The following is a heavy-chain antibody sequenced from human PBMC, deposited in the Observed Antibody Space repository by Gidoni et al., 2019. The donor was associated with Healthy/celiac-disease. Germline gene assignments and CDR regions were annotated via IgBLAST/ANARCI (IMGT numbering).Heavy chain of an antibody. CDR3: AMDPRPVWFGEGSLDY. V-gene: IGHV3-53*02. Sequence: EVQLVETGGGLIQPGGSLRLSCAASGFTVSSNYMSWVRQAPGKGLEWVSVIYSGGSTYYADSVKGRFTISRDNSKNTLYLQMNSLRAEDTAVYYCAMDPRPVWFGEGSLDYWGQGTLVTVSS. CDR1: GFTVSSNY. CDR2: IYSGGST. D-gene: IGHD3-10*01. J-gene: IGHJ4*02.